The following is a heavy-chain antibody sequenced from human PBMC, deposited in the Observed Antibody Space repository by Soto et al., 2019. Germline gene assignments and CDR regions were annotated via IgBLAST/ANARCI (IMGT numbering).Heavy chain of an antibody. J-gene: IGHJ6*02. CDR2: IIPVFGLV. D-gene: IGHD3-22*01. CDR3: AGGRIVVVGSRAYYGMDV. CDR1: GGTPSNSA. Sequence: QVHLLLQSGAEVKKPGSSVKVSCKASGGTPSNSAISWVRQAPGKGLEWMGGIIPVFGLVKYAQNFQGRVTITADESTNPAYMELSSLRPEDTAVYYCAGGRIVVVGSRAYYGMDVWGQGTTVTVSS. V-gene: IGHV1-69*01.